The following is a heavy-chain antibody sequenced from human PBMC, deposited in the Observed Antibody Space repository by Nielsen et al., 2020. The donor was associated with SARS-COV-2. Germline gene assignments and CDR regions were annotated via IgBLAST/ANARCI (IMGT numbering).Heavy chain of an antibody. CDR1: GGSISSSSYY. D-gene: IGHD4-17*01. CDR2: IYYSGST. Sequence: SETLSLTCTVSGGSISSSSYYWDWIRQPPGKGLEWIGSIYYSGSTYYNPSLKSRVTISVDTSKNQFSLKLSSVTAADTAVYYCARAPYGEFDYWGQGTLVTVSS. V-gene: IGHV4-39*01. CDR3: ARAPYGEFDY. J-gene: IGHJ4*02.